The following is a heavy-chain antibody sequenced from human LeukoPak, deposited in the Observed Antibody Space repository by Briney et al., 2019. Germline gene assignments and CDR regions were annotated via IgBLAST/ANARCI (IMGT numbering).Heavy chain of an antibody. CDR1: GFTFCNYA. J-gene: IGHJ4*02. D-gene: IGHD3-9*01. V-gene: IGHV3-23*01. Sequence: PGGSLRLSCSASGFTFCNYAMSWVRQAPGKGLEWVSAILGSGGSTYYADSVKGRFTVSRDNSKSTLYLQMNSLRAEDTALYYCAKWGDYDVLTGYYVPDYWGQGTLVTVSS. CDR2: ILGSGGST. CDR3: AKWGDYDVLTGYYVPDY.